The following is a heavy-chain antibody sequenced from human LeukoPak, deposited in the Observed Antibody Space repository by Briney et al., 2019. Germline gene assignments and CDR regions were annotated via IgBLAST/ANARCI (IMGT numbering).Heavy chain of an antibody. D-gene: IGHD3-9*01. J-gene: IGHJ5*02. CDR2: IYYSGST. CDR3: ARHEDRYFDWFGWFDP. Sequence: RPSETLSLTCTVSGGSISSSSYYWGWIRQPPGKGLEWIGSIYYSGSTYYNPSLKSRVTISVDTSKNQFSLKLSSVTAADTAVYYCARHEDRYFDWFGWFDPWGQGTLVTVSS. V-gene: IGHV4-39*01. CDR1: GGSISSSSYY.